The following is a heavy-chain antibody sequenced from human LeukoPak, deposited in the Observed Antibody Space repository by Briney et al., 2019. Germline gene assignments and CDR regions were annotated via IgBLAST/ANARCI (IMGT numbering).Heavy chain of an antibody. CDR3: ARDIPRDPYSYFDY. J-gene: IGHJ4*02. D-gene: IGHD5-24*01. V-gene: IGHV3-53*01. Sequence: GGSLRLSCAASGFTFSSYSMNWVRQAPGKGLEWVSVIYSGGSTYYADSVKGRFTISRDNSKNTLYLQMNSLRAEDTAVYYCARDIPRDPYSYFDYWGQGILVTVSS. CDR1: GFTFSSYS. CDR2: IYSGGST.